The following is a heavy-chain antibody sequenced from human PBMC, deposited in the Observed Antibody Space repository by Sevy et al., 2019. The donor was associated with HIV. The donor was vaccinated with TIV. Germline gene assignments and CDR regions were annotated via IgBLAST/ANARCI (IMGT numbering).Heavy chain of an antibody. V-gene: IGHV3-23*01. CDR3: AGGRYDTSGSFDAFDL. CDR1: GFIFRNYA. J-gene: IGHJ3*01. CDR2: ISGNNGVT. D-gene: IGHD3-22*01. Sequence: GGSLRLSCAASGFIFRNYAMNWVRQAPGKGLEWVSTISGNNGVTYYAGSVQGRFTISRDNSKNTLYLQMDSLRAEETAVYYCAGGRYDTSGSFDAFDLWGHGTMVTVSS.